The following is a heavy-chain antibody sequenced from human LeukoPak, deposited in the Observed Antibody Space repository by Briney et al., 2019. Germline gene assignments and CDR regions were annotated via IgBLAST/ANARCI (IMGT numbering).Heavy chain of an antibody. CDR2: IHSSDGT. J-gene: IGHJ6*04. Sequence: SETLSLTCTVSGDSLSGYYWGWIRQPPGKGLECVGYIHSSDGTAHNPSLKSRLTISIDTSKNQFSLTLRSVTAADTAVYYCARHVYGKGMYVWGKGTTVTDSS. CDR3: ARHVYGKGMYV. CDR1: GDSLSGYY. V-gene: IGHV4-59*08. D-gene: IGHD4-17*01.